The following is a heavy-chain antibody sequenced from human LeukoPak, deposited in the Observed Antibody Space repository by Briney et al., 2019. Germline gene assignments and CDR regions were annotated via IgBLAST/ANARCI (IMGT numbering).Heavy chain of an antibody. V-gene: IGHV4-34*01. CDR2: INHSGST. CDR1: GGSFSGYY. D-gene: IGHD3-3*01. Sequence: SETLSLTCAVYGGSFSGYYWSWIRQPPGKGLEWIGEINHSGSTNYNPSLKSRVTVSVDTSKNQFSLKLSSVTAADTAVYYCARHGLGKTYYDFWSGYLDVWGQGTTVTVSS. CDR3: ARHGLGKTYYDFWSGYLDV. J-gene: IGHJ6*02.